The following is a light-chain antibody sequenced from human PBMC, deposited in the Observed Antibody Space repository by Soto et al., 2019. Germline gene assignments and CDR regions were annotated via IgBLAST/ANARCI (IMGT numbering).Light chain of an antibody. CDR2: AAS. V-gene: IGKV1D-12*01. J-gene: IGKJ3*01. CDR3: QQANTFPFT. CDR1: QGISSW. Sequence: DIQMTQSPSSVSASVGDRVTITCRASQGISSWLAWYQKKPGKAPKLLIYAASSLQSGVSSRFSGSGSGTDFTLTISSLQPEDFATYYCQQANTFPFTFGPGTKVDIK.